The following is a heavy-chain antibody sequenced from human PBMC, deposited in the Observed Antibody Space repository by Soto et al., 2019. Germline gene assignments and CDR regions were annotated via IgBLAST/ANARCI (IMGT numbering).Heavy chain of an antibody. CDR1: GGSFSGYY. CDR2: INHSGST. Sequence: LSLTCAVYGGSFSGYYWSWIRQPPGKGLEWIGEINHSGSTNYNPSLKSRVTISVDTSKNQFSLKLSSVTAADTAVYYCARGLRGYSYGRLDYWGQGXLVTVSS. D-gene: IGHD5-18*01. J-gene: IGHJ4*02. CDR3: ARGLRGYSYGRLDY. V-gene: IGHV4-34*01.